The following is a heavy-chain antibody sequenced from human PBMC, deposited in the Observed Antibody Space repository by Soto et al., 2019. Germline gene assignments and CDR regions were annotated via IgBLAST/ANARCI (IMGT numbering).Heavy chain of an antibody. CDR3: ARVALGYDYVDV. J-gene: IGHJ6*03. V-gene: IGHV1-46*02. Sequence: ASVKVSCKGFGYTFNAFFMHWVRQATGQGLEWMGVINPSGDGTSYAQKFQSRVTMTRDTSTSTVYMELRSLRSEDADVYYCARVALGYDYVDVWGQGTTVTVSS. CDR1: GYTFNAFF. D-gene: IGHD6-13*01. CDR2: INPSGDGT.